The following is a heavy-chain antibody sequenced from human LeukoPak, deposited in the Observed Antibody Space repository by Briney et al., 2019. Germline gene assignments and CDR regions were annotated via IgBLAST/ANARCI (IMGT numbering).Heavy chain of an antibody. CDR2: IYYSGST. CDR1: GGSISSYY. Sequence: SETLSLTCTVSGGSISSYYWSWIRQPPGKGLEWIGYIYYSGSTNYNPSLKSRVTISVDTSKNQFSLKLSSVTAADTAAYYCARAGYYYDSSRYYYYYMDVWGKGTTVTVSS. J-gene: IGHJ6*03. V-gene: IGHV4-59*01. CDR3: ARAGYYYDSSRYYYYYMDV. D-gene: IGHD3-22*01.